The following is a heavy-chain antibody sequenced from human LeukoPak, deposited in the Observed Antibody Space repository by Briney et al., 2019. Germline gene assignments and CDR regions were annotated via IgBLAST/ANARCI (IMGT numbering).Heavy chain of an antibody. D-gene: IGHD4-17*01. CDR1: GFTFGDYA. V-gene: IGHV3-49*03. J-gene: IGHJ3*02. CDR2: IRSKAYGGTT. Sequence: GGSLRLSCTASGFTFGDYALSWFRQAPGKGLEWVGFIRSKAYGGTTEYAASVKGRFTISRDDSKSIAYLQMNSLKTEDTAVYYCTRDLNGDYGFAFDIWGQGTMVTVSS. CDR3: TRDLNGDYGFAFDI.